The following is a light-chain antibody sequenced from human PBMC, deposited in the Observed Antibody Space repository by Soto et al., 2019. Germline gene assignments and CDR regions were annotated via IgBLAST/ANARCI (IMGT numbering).Light chain of an antibody. CDR1: QSVSSN. V-gene: IGKV3-11*01. J-gene: IGKJ4*01. CDR3: QHRSNWPLT. CDR2: GAS. Sequence: EIVMTQSPATLSVSPGERATLSCRASQSVSSNLAWYQQKPGQAPRLLIYGASSRATGIPDRFSGSGSGTDFTLTISSLEPEDFAVYYCQHRSNWPLTFGGGTKVDIK.